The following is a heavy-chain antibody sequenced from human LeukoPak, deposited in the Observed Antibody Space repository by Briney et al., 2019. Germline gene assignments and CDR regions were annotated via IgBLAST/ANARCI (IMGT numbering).Heavy chain of an antibody. CDR3: ARLGSSSFDYYYYYMDV. D-gene: IGHD6-6*01. V-gene: IGHV1-2*02. J-gene: IGHJ6*03. CDR2: INPNSGGT. CDR1: GYTFTDYY. Sequence: GASVKVSCKASGYTFTDYYMHWVRQAPGQGLEWMGWINPNSGGTNYAQKFQGRVTMTRDTSISTAYMELSRLRSDDTAVYYCARLGSSSFDYYYYYMDVWGKGTTVTVS.